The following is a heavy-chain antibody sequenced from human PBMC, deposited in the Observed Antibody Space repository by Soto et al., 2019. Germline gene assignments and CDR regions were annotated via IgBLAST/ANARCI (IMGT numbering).Heavy chain of an antibody. J-gene: IGHJ4*02. CDR2: IKSKADGGTT. V-gene: IGHV3-15*01. CDR3: TTSNYDLSGRYPEAPFDY. Sequence: EVQLVESGGGLEKPGGSLTLSCAASGFTFSNAWMTWVRQAPGKGLEWVGRIKSKADGGTTDYAAPVKGRFTFSRDDAKNTLFLLMNSLKIDDTAVYYCTTSNYDLSGRYPEAPFDYWGQGTLVTVSS. CDR1: GFTFSNAW. D-gene: IGHD3-10*01.